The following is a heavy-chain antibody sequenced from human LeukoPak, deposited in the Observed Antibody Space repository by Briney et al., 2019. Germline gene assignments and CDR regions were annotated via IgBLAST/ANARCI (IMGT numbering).Heavy chain of an antibody. CDR2: MNPTSGGT. V-gene: IGHV1-8*01. CDR3: ARCLGATSCYCDF. Sequence: ASVKVSCKASGYTFTSYDINWVRQAPGQGLEWMGWMNPTSGGTGYAQKSQGRVTMTREISISTAYTELSSLTSEDTAVYYCARCLGATSCYCDFWGQGTLVTVSS. J-gene: IGHJ4*02. D-gene: IGHD2-2*01. CDR1: GYTFTSYD.